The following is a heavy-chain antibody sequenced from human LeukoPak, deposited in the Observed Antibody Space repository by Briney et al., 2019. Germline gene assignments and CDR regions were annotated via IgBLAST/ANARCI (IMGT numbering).Heavy chain of an antibody. CDR3: AKDADWACDY. V-gene: IGHV3-30*02. J-gene: IGHJ4*02. CDR2: IRHHGKDK. CDR1: GFTFKNYG. Sequence: GGSLRLSCAASGFTFKNYGMHCVRQAPGKGLEWVAYIRHHGKDKYYVDSVKGRFTVSRDNSKNMMYLQMNSLRAEDTAVYYCAKDADWACDYWGQGILVTVSS. D-gene: IGHD2-21*01.